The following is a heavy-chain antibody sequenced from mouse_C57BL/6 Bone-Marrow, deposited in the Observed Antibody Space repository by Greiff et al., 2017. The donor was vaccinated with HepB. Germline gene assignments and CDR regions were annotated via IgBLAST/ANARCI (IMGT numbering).Heavy chain of an antibody. D-gene: IGHD2-1*01. CDR2: INPNNGGT. CDR1: GYTFTDYN. J-gene: IGHJ2*01. Sequence: EVQLQQSGPELVKPGASVKIPCKASGYTFTDYNMDWVKQSHGKSLEWIGDINPNNGGTIYNQKFKGKATLTVDKSSSQAYMELRSLTSEDTAVYYCAILYYGNYDYFDYWGQGTTLTVSS. V-gene: IGHV1-18*01. CDR3: AILYYGNYDYFDY.